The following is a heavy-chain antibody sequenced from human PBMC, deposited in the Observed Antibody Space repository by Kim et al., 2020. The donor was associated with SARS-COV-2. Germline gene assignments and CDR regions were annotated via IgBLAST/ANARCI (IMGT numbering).Heavy chain of an antibody. CDR1: GFTFSDSY. CDR2: ISGRGGTI. CDR3: ARDDPVTAFDY. V-gene: IGHV3-11*01. D-gene: IGHD2-21*02. J-gene: IGHJ4*02. Sequence: GGSLRLSCAASGFTFSDSYMSWIRQAPGKGLEWISYISGRGGTIYYADSVKGGFTISRDNAKNSLFLQMNSLRVEDTAVYYCARDDPVTAFDYWGQGALVTVSS.